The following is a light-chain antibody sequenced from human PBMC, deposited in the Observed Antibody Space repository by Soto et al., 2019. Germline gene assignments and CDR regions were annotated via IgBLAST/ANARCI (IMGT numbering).Light chain of an antibody. Sequence: QSVLTQPASVSGCPGQSITISCTGTSSDVGIYNYVSWYQQHPGKAPKLMIYEVSNRPSGVPNRFSGSKSGNTASLTISGLQAEDEADYYCNSYTSSSTQVFGTGTKVTVL. J-gene: IGLJ1*01. CDR1: SSDVGIYNY. CDR3: NSYTSSSTQV. V-gene: IGLV2-14*01. CDR2: EVS.